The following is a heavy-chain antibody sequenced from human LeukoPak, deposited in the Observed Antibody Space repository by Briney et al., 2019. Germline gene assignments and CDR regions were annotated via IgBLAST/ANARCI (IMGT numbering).Heavy chain of an antibody. CDR3: ATLRGDYGDPGGYYVDY. Sequence: SETLSLTCTVSGGSISTYYWSWIRQPPGKGLEWIGYIYYSGSTNYNPSLKSRVTISVDTSKNQFSLKLSSVTAADTSVYYCATLRGDYGDPGGYYVDYWGQGTLVTVSS. D-gene: IGHD4-17*01. V-gene: IGHV4-59*01. J-gene: IGHJ4*02. CDR1: GGSISTYY. CDR2: IYYSGST.